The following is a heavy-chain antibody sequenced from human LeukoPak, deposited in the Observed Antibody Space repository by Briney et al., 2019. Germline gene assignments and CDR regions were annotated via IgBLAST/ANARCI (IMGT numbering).Heavy chain of an antibody. CDR2: IYYSGST. CDR1: GGSISSSSYY. CDR3: ARGRPARYYDFWSGYYIPQRDWFDP. J-gene: IGHJ5*02. Sequence: PSETLSLTCTVSGGSISSSSYYWGWIRQPPGKGLEWIGSIYYSGSTYYNPSLKSRVTISVDTSKNQFSLKLSSVTAADTAVYYCARGRPARYYDFWSGYYIPQRDWFDPWGQGTLVTVSS. D-gene: IGHD3-3*01. V-gene: IGHV4-39*07.